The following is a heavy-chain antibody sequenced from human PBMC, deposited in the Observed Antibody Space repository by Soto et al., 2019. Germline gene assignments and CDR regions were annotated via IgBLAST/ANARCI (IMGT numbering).Heavy chain of an antibody. V-gene: IGHV3-33*01. CDR1: GFTFSSYG. CDR2: IWYDGSNK. D-gene: IGHD6-19*01. Sequence: GGSLRLSCAASGFTFSSYGMHRVRQAPGKGLEWVAVIWYDGSNKYYADSVKGRFTISRDNSKNTLYLQMNSLRAEDTAVYYCARDLGGAVAGEYYFDYWGQGXLVTVSS. CDR3: ARDLGGAVAGEYYFDY. J-gene: IGHJ4*02.